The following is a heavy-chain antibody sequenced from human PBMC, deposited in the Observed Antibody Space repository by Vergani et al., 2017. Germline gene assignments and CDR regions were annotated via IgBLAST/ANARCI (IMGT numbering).Heavy chain of an antibody. CDR3: AKAGRTGGFDP. CDR2: ISWNSGSI. J-gene: IGHJ5*02. CDR1: GFTFDDYA. Sequence: EVQLVESGGGLVKPGGSLRLSCAASGFTFDDYAMHWVRQAPGKGLEWVSGISWNSGSIGYADSVKGRFTISRDNAKNSLYLQMNSLRAEDTALYYCAKAGRTGGFDPWGQGTLVTVSS. D-gene: IGHD1-1*01. V-gene: IGHV3-9*01.